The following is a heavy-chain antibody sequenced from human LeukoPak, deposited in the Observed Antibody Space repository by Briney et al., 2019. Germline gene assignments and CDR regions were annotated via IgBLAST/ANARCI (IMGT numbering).Heavy chain of an antibody. Sequence: PGGSLRLSCAASGFTFSSYALSWVRQAPGKGLEWVSVISGSSGSTCYADSVKGRFTISRDNSKNTLYLQMNSLRAEDTAVYYCAKGDTPMVRRYYFDYWGQGTLVTVSS. CDR1: GFTFSSYA. V-gene: IGHV3-23*01. D-gene: IGHD5-18*01. CDR3: AKGDTPMVRRYYFDY. J-gene: IGHJ4*02. CDR2: ISGSSGST.